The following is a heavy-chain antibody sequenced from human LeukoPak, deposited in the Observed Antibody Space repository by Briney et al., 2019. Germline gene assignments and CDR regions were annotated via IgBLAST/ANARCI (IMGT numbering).Heavy chain of an antibody. V-gene: IGHV3-30-3*01. Sequence: PGRSLRLSCAASGFTFSSYAMHWARQAPGKGLEWVAVISYDGSNKYYAGSVKGRFTISRDNSKNTLYLQMNSLRAEDTAVYYCARDHILYSGSFPLGYWGQGTLVAVSS. CDR3: ARDHILYSGSFPLGY. CDR1: GFTFSSYA. D-gene: IGHD1-26*01. CDR2: ISYDGSNK. J-gene: IGHJ4*02.